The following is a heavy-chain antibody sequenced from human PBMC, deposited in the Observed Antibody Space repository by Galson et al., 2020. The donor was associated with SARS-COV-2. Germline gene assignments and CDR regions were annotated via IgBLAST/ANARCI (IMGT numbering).Heavy chain of an antibody. D-gene: IGHD3-3*01. CDR1: GGSFSGYY. J-gene: IGHJ2*01. Sequence: SETLSLTCAVYGGSFSGYYWSWIRQPPGKGLEWIGEINHSGSTNYNPSLKSRVTISVDTSKNQFSLKLSSVTAADTAVYYCARGNRDFWSGYGGYFDLWGRGTLVTVSS. CDR2: INHSGST. V-gene: IGHV4-34*01. CDR3: ARGNRDFWSGYGGYFDL.